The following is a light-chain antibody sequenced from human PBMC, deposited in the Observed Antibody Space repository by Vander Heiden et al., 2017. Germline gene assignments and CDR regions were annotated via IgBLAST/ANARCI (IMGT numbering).Light chain of an antibody. Sequence: SYLLTQPPSVSVPPGQTASITCSGDKLGDKYACWYQQKPGQSPVLVIYQDSKRPSGIPERFSGSNSGNTATLTISGTQAMDEADYYCQAWDSSTVVFGGGTKLTVL. CDR3: QAWDSSTVV. CDR2: QDS. J-gene: IGLJ2*01. V-gene: IGLV3-1*01. CDR1: KLGDKY.